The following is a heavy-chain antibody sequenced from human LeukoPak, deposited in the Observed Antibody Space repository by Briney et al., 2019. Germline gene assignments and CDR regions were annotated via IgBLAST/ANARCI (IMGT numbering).Heavy chain of an antibody. V-gene: IGHV4-59*01. CDR3: ASLSGYDLAQFGY. Sequence: SETLSLTCTVSGGSISSYFWSWIRQPPGKGLEWIGYIYYSGSTNYNPSLKGRVTISVDTSKNQFSLKLSSVTAADTAVYYCASLSGYDLAQFGYWGQGTLVTVSS. CDR2: IYYSGST. D-gene: IGHD5-12*01. J-gene: IGHJ4*02. CDR1: GGSISSYF.